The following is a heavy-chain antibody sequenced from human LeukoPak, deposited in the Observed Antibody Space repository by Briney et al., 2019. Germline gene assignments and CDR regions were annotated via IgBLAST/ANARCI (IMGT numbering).Heavy chain of an antibody. D-gene: IGHD3-3*02. J-gene: IGHJ4*02. CDR3: ARVLQRAFFGY. V-gene: IGHV4-61*02. Sequence: SETLSLTCTVSGGSISSGSYYWSWIRQPAGKGLEWIGRIYTSGSTNYNPSLKSRVTISVDTSKNQFSLKLSSVTAADTAVYCCARVLQRAFFGYWGQGTLVTVSS. CDR1: GGSISSGSYY. CDR2: IYTSGST.